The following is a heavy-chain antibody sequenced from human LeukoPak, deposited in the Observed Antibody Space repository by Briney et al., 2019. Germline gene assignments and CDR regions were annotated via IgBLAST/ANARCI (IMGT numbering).Heavy chain of an antibody. Sequence: PSETLSLTCTVSGGSISSYYWSWIRQPPGKGLEWIGYIYYSGSTNYNPSLKSRVTISVDTSKNQFSLKLSSVTAADTAVYYCARLVEGNFDYWGQGTLVTVSS. CDR3: ARLVEGNFDY. J-gene: IGHJ4*02. CDR1: GGSISSYY. CDR2: IYYSGST. D-gene: IGHD1-26*01. V-gene: IGHV4-59*01.